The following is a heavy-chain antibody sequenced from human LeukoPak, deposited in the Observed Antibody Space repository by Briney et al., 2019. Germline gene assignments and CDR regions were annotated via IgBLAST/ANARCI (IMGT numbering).Heavy chain of an antibody. Sequence: GGSLRLSCAASGFNFSSYSMNWVRQAPGKGLEWVSYTITSNNTIYNADSVKGRFTISRDNAKNSLYLQMNSLRGADTAVYYCARAYCSSTRCSLSNSGMDVWGQGNTVTVSS. CDR3: ARAYCSSTRCSLSNSGMDV. CDR1: GFNFSSYS. J-gene: IGHJ6*02. CDR2: TITSNNTI. V-gene: IGHV3-48*01. D-gene: IGHD2-2*01.